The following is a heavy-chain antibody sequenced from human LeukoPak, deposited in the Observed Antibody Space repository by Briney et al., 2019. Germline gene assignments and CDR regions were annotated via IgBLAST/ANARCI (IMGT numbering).Heavy chain of an antibody. CDR1: GYTFTGYY. CDR2: INPNSGGT. Sequence: GASVKVSCKASGYTFTGYYMHWARQAPRQGLEWMGWINPNSGGTNYAQKFQGRVTMTRDTSISTAYMELSRLRSDDTAVYYCARGPWELSFFDYWGQGTLVTVSS. V-gene: IGHV1-2*02. CDR3: ARGPWELSFFDY. J-gene: IGHJ4*02. D-gene: IGHD1-26*01.